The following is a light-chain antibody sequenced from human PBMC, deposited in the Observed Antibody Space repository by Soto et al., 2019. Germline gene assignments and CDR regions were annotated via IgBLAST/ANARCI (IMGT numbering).Light chain of an antibody. CDR1: QSVSNNY. J-gene: IGKJ2*01. V-gene: IGKV3-20*01. CDR3: QQYGVSPLLFT. Sequence: EIVLVQSPGTLSLSPGERATLSCRASQSVSNNYLAWYQQKPGQAPRLLIYGASSRATGGPDRFSGSGTGTDFSLTITRLEPEDFAVYYCQQYGVSPLLFTFGQGTKVGVK. CDR2: GAS.